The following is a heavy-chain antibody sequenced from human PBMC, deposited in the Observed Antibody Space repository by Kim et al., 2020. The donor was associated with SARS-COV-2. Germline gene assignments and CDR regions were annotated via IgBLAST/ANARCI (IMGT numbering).Heavy chain of an antibody. CDR2: IIPIFGTA. J-gene: IGHJ6*02. Sequence: SVKVSCKASGGTFSSYAISWVRQAPGQGLEWMGGIIPIFGTANYAQKFQGRVTITADESTSTAYMELSSLRSEDTAVYYCARGGGIAAAGTLYFYGMDVWGQGTTVTVSS. CDR1: GGTFSSYA. D-gene: IGHD6-13*01. CDR3: ARGGGIAAAGTLYFYGMDV. V-gene: IGHV1-69*13.